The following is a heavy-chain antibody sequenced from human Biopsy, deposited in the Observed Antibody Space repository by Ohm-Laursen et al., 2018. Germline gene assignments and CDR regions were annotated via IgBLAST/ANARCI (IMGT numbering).Heavy chain of an antibody. Sequence: GTLSLTCTVSGDSVSSGSFYWTWIRQPPGQGLEYIGYIYDRGSTANYNPSLESRVTMSVDTSKNQFSLKLSSVTAADTAVYYCASMPAAIHEPNYSYYGMHVWGQGTTVTVSS. CDR1: GDSVSSGSFY. V-gene: IGHV4-61*01. CDR2: IYDRGSTA. CDR3: ASMPAAIHEPNYSYYGMHV. D-gene: IGHD2-2*02. J-gene: IGHJ6*02.